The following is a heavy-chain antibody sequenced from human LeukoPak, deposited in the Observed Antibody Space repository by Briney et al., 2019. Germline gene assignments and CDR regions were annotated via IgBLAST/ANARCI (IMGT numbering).Heavy chain of an antibody. CDR2: INHSGST. CDR1: GGSFSGYY. Sequence: SSETLSLTCAVYGGSFSGYYWSWIRQPPGKGLEWIGEINHSGSTNYNPSLKSRVTISVDTSKIQFSLKLSSVTAADTAVYYCAARGYSSGWYYFDYWGQGTLVTVSS. CDR3: AARGYSSGWYYFDY. V-gene: IGHV4-34*01. J-gene: IGHJ4*02. D-gene: IGHD6-19*01.